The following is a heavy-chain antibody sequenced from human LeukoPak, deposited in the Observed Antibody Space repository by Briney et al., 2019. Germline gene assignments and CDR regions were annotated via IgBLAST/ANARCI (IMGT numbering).Heavy chain of an antibody. Sequence: PGGSLGLSCTASGFTFGDYVMNWVRQAPGKGLEWVSYISSSGSTIYYADSVKGRFAISRDNAKNSLYLQMNSLRAEDTAVYYCAELGITMIGGVWGKGTTVTISS. D-gene: IGHD3-10*02. V-gene: IGHV3-48*03. J-gene: IGHJ6*04. CDR2: ISSSGSTI. CDR3: AELGITMIGGV. CDR1: GFTFGDYV.